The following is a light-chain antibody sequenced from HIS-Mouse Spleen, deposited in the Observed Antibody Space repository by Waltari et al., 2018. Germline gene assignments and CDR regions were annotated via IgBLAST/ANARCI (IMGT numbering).Light chain of an antibody. CDR3: AAWDDSLSGVV. J-gene: IGLJ2*01. CDR1: SSNIGSNY. V-gene: IGLV1-47*01. Sequence: QSVLTQPPSASGTPGQRVTISCSGSSSNIGSNYVYWYQQLPGTAPKLPIYRNNQRPSGVPDRFSGSKSCTSASLAISGLRSEDEADYYCAAWDDSLSGVVFGGGTKLTVL. CDR2: RNN.